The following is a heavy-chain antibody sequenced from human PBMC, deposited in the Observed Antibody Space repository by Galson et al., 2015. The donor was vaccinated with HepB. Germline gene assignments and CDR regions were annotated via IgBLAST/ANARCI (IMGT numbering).Heavy chain of an antibody. CDR3: AKDWGQRRLAYFDY. CDR2: VSRSGSST. J-gene: IGHJ4*02. CDR1: GFTFSNAW. Sequence: SLRLSCAASGFTFSNAWMIWVRQAPGKGLEWVSAVSRSGSSTYYADSVKGRFTISRDNSNNTVSLHMSSLRVEDTAFYFCAKDWGQRRLAYFDYWGQGVLVTVST. D-gene: IGHD3-16*01. V-gene: IGHV3-23*01.